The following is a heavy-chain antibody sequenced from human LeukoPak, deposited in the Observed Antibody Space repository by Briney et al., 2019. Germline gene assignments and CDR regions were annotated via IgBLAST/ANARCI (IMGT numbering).Heavy chain of an antibody. CDR2: IHNSGTT. J-gene: IGHJ4*02. Sequence: SETLSLTCAVSGGPFSGYFWSWTRQSSGKGLEWIGEIHNSGTTNYNPSLNSRVTISEDTSKNQFYLNLSSVTAADTAVYYCARRYYYNLGSFPFDFWGQGTLVTVSS. CDR3: ARRYYYNLGSFPFDF. D-gene: IGHD3-10*01. CDR1: GGPFSGYF. V-gene: IGHV4-34*01.